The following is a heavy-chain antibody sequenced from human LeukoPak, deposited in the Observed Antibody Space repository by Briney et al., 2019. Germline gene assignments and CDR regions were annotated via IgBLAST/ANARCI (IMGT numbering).Heavy chain of an antibody. CDR1: GFTFSDSW. CDR2: MNQDGSEK. V-gene: IGHV3-7*01. CDR3: ATYTHWVAGDV. D-gene: IGHD3-16*01. Sequence: GGSLRLSCAASGFTFSDSWMGWVRQAPGKGLEWVANMNQDGSEKDYVDSVKGRFTISRDNARKSLYLQMGSLRAEDTAVYYCATYTHWVAGDVWGQGTTVTVSS. J-gene: IGHJ6*02.